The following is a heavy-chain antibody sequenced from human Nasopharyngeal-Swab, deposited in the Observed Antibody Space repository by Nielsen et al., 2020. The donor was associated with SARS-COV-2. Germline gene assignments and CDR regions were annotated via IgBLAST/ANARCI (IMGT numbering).Heavy chain of an antibody. J-gene: IGHJ4*02. CDR2: IYYSGST. CDR3: AGVVVPSGSFDY. D-gene: IGHD2-21*01. V-gene: IGHV4-59*01. CDR1: GGSISSYY. Sequence: SETLSLTCTVSGGSISSYYWSWIRQPPGKGLEWIGYIYYSGSTNYNPSLKSRVTISVDTSKNQFSLKLSSVTAAGTAVYYCAGVVVPSGSFDYWGQGTLVTVSS.